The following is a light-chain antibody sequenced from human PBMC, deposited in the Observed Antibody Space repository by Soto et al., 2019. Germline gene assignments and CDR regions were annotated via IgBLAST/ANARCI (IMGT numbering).Light chain of an antibody. V-gene: IGKV1-17*01. CDR2: AAS. Sequence: DIQMTQSPSSLSASVGDRVTITCRASEGIRNDLGWYQQKPGKAPKRLIFAASSLQSGVPSRFSGSGSGTDFTLTISSLQPEDFATYYCQQYSDHWTFGQGTKVDIK. J-gene: IGKJ1*01. CDR3: QQYSDHWT. CDR1: EGIRND.